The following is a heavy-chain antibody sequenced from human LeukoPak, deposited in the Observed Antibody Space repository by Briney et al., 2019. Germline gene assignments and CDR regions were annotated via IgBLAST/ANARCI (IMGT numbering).Heavy chain of an antibody. CDR1: GGSISSSSYY. CDR3: ARVAAAGTNRIDY. Sequence: SETLSLTCTVSGGSISSSSYYWGWIRQPPGKGLEWIGEIYHSGSTNYNPSLKSRVTISVDKSKNQFSLKLSSVTAADTAVYYCARVAAAGTNRIDYWGKGTTVTIAS. D-gene: IGHD6-13*01. V-gene: IGHV4-39*07. J-gene: IGHJ6*04. CDR2: IYHSGST.